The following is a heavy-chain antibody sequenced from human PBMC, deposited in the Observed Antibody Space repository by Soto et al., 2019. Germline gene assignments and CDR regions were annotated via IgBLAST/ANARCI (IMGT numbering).Heavy chain of an antibody. CDR3: ARQKSPEGWFDP. Sequence: GGSLRLSCAASAISFNAYGVTWVRQAPGKGLEWVSTVTVTGGSTYYADSVKGRFTISRDRSNYTVSLLLNSLRVEDTAIYYCARQKSPEGWFDPWGQGTLVTAPQ. CDR1: AISFNAYG. CDR2: VTVTGGST. V-gene: IGHV3-23*01. J-gene: IGHJ5*02.